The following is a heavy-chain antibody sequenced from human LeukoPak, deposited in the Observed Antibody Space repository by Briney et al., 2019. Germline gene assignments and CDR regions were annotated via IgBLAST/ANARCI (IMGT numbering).Heavy chain of an antibody. D-gene: IGHD3/OR15-3a*01. CDR1: GSTFSSYT. Sequence: VASVKVSCKAPGSTFSSYTISWVRQAPGQGLEWMGRIIPILGIANYAQKFQGRVTITADKSTSTAYMELSSLRSEDTAVYYCASGTGGMVYDYWGQGTLVTVSS. J-gene: IGHJ4*02. CDR3: ASGTGGMVYDY. CDR2: IIPILGIA. V-gene: IGHV1-69*02.